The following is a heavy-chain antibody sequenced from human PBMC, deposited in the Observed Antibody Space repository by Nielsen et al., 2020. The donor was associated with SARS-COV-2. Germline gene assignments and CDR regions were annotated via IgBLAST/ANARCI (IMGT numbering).Heavy chain of an antibody. V-gene: IGHV3-30*04. CDR2: ISYDGSNK. CDR1: GFTFSSYA. D-gene: IGHD3-16*01. Sequence: GESLKISCAASGFTFSSYAMHWVRQAPGKGLEWVAVISYDGSNKYYADSVKGRFTISRDNSKNTLYLQMNSLRAEDTAVYYCAKLLGGSYDYYYGMDVWGQGTTVTVSS. J-gene: IGHJ6*02. CDR3: AKLLGGSYDYYYGMDV.